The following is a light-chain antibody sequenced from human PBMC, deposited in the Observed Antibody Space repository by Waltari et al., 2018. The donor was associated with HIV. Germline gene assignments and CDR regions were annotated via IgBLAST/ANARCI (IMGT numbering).Light chain of an antibody. CDR1: QDVSNW. CDR2: KVS. Sequence: DIQMTQPPATLSASIGDRVTITCPASQDVSNWLAWYQQKAGKAPKLLIYKVSILEYGIPSRFSGSGSGTRFTLIIDGLRPEDFATYYCQQYNSDFYTFGQGTKLEVK. CDR3: QQYNSDFYT. V-gene: IGKV1-5*03. J-gene: IGKJ2*01.